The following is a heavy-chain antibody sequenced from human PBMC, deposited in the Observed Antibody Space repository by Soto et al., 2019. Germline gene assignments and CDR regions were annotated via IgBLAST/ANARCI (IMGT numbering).Heavy chain of an antibody. CDR3: ARVSESGYSGYDFDY. CDR2: IYYSGST. V-gene: IGHV4-30-4*01. J-gene: IGHJ4*02. D-gene: IGHD5-12*01. CDR1: GGSISSGDYY. Sequence: SETLSLTCTVSGGSISSGDYYWSWIRQPPGKGLEWIGYIYYSGSTYYNPSLKNRVTISVDTSKNQFSLKLSSVTAADTAVYYCARVSESGYSGYDFDYWGQGTLVTVSS.